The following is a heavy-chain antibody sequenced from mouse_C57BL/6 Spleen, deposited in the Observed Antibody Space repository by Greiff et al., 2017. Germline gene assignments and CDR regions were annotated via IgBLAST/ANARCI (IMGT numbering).Heavy chain of an antibody. CDR1: GYSITSGYD. J-gene: IGHJ2*01. V-gene: IGHV3-1*01. D-gene: IGHD2-3*01. Sequence: VQLVESGPGMVKPSQSLSLTCTVTGYSITSGYDWHWIRHFPGNKLEWMGYISYSGSTNYNPSLKSRISITHDTSKNHFFLKLNSVTTEDTATYYCAREEDGYVDYWGQGTTLTVSS. CDR3: AREEDGYVDY. CDR2: ISYSGST.